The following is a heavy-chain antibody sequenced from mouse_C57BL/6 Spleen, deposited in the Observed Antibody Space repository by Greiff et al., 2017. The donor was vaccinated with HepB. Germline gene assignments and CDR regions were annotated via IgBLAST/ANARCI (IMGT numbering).Heavy chain of an antibody. CDR3: ARDGYGSSYEDDYYAMDY. V-gene: IGHV5-4*01. CDR1: GFTFSSYA. CDR2: ISDGGSYT. Sequence: EVHLVESGGGLVKPGGSLKLSCAASGFTFSSYAMSWVRQTPEKRLEWVATISDGGSYTYYPDNVKGRFTISRDNAKNNLYLQMSHLKSEDTAMYYCARDGYGSSYEDDYYAMDYWGQGTSVTVSS. J-gene: IGHJ4*01. D-gene: IGHD1-1*01.